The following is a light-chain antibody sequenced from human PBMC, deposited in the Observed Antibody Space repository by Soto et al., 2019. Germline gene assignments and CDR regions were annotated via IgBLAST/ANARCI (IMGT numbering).Light chain of an antibody. CDR2: GAS. Sequence: EVGMTQSQATVSVSPGERATLSCRASQSVSSDLAWYQQKPGQAPRLLIYGASTRATGTPARFSGSGSGTDFTLTITRLEPEDFAVYYCQRFGTSPPWTFGQGTKVAIK. CDR1: QSVSSD. CDR3: QRFGTSPPWT. V-gene: IGKV3-15*01. J-gene: IGKJ1*01.